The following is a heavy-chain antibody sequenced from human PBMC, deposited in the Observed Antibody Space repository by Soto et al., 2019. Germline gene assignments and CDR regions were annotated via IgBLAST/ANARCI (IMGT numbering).Heavy chain of an antibody. J-gene: IGHJ5*02. CDR1: GGSFSGYY. Sequence: SETLSLTCAVCGGSFSGYYWSWIRQPPGKGLEWIGEINHSGSTNYNPSLKSRVTISVDTSKNQFSLKLSSVTAADTAVYYCARAYRSSWSPFDTWGQGTLVTVSS. CDR3: ARAYRSSWSPFDT. V-gene: IGHV4-34*01. CDR2: INHSGST. D-gene: IGHD6-13*01.